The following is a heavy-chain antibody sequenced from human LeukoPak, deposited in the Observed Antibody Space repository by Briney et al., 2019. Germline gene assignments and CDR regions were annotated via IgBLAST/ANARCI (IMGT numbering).Heavy chain of an antibody. CDR1: GFTSSSYS. CDR3: AKSTRAVMAMMDV. J-gene: IGHJ6*04. V-gene: IGHV3-21*01. CDR2: ISSGSTYI. Sequence: GGSLRLSCAASGFTSSSYSMNWVRQAPGKGLEWVSSISSGSTYIYHADSVKGRFTISRDNAKNSLFLQMNSLRAEDTAVYFCAKSTRAVMAMMDVWGKGTTVTVSS. D-gene: IGHD3-16*01.